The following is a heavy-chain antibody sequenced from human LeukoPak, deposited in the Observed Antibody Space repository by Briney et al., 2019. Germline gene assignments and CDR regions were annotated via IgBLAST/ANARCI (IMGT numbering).Heavy chain of an antibody. CDR3: AKDRSGWYPHGMDV. V-gene: IGHV3-23*01. CDR2: ITGSGSTT. D-gene: IGHD6-19*01. CDR1: GFTFSSYA. Sequence: GGSLRLSCVASGFTFSSYAMSWVRQAPGKGLEWVSIITGSGSTTYYAASVKGRFTTSRDNSKNTLSLQMNSLRAEDTAVYYCAKDRSGWYPHGMDVWGQGTTLTVSS. J-gene: IGHJ6*02.